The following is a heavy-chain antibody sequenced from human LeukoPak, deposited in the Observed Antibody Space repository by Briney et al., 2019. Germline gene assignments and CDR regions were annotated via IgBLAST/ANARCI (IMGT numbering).Heavy chain of an antibody. D-gene: IGHD6-13*01. Sequence: GASVRVSCKASGYTFTNYDINWVRQASGQGLEWMGWMNPNSGNTGSPQKFQGRVTMTSNTSISTAYMELSSLRSEDTAVYYCARGLRREQQLLRAFDYWGQGTPVTVSS. CDR3: ARGLRREQQLLRAFDY. V-gene: IGHV1-8*01. CDR1: GYTFTNYD. J-gene: IGHJ4*02. CDR2: MNPNSGNT.